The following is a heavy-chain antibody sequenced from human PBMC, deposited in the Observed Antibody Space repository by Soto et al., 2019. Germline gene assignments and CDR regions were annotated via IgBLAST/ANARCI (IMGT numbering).Heavy chain of an antibody. CDR2: IITLFGTS. Sequence: VQLMQSGAEVKKPGSSVKVSCKASGGTFSSHSINWVRQAPGQGLEWMGGIITLFGTSNYAQNFLGRVTITADQSTSTAYMELNSLTSDDTAVYYCAREVGYGDFSAALLDWGQGTLVTVSS. V-gene: IGHV1-69*01. CDR3: AREVGYGDFSAALLD. CDR1: GGTFSSHS. D-gene: IGHD2-21*02. J-gene: IGHJ4*02.